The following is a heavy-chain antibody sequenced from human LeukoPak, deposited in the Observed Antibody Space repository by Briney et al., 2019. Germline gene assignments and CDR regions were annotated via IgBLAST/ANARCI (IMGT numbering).Heavy chain of an antibody. V-gene: IGHV3-7*01. CDR3: ARDSGRGGSSF. J-gene: IGHJ4*02. CDR2: LNQDGSEK. CDR1: GFTFGDYA. D-gene: IGHD1-1*01. Sequence: GGSLRLSCTASGFTFGDYAMNWVRQAPGKGLEWVANLNQDGSEKYYVDSVKGRFTISRDNAKNSLYLQMNSLRAEDTAVYYCARDSGRGGSSFWGQGTLVTVSS.